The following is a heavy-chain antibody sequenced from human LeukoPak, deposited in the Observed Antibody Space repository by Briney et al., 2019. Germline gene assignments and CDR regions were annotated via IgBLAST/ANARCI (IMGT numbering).Heavy chain of an antibody. V-gene: IGHV1-18*01. CDR2: ISGYRGIT. CDR1: GGRITNHG. Sequence: WASVTVSCKTSGGRITNHGISWVRQAPGQGVGCIGWISGYRGITKYGQKFQGRVTLTTDTSTDVANMELRRLRPDDTAVYYCVRDGELPYDAYDIWGQGTMVTVSS. CDR3: VRDGELPYDAYDI. D-gene: IGHD1-26*01. J-gene: IGHJ3*02.